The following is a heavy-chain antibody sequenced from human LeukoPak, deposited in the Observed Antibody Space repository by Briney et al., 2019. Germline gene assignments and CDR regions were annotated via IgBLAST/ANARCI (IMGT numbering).Heavy chain of an antibody. V-gene: IGHV1-18*01. D-gene: IGHD3-10*01. Sequence: ASVKVSCKASGYTFTSYGISWVRQAPGQGLEWMGWISAYNGNTNYAQKLQGRVTMTTDTSTSTAYMELRSLRSDDTAVYYCARESPCSYYGSGSYYNVFCGMDVWGQGTTVTVSS. J-gene: IGHJ6*02. CDR1: GYTFTSYG. CDR2: ISAYNGNT. CDR3: ARESPCSYYGSGSYYNVFCGMDV.